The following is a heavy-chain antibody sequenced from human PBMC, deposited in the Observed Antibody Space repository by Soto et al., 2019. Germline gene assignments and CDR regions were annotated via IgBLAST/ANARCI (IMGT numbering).Heavy chain of an antibody. J-gene: IGHJ4*02. D-gene: IGHD3-3*01. CDR3: ASGATIFGVVTFDY. Sequence: ASVKVSCKASGYTFTGYYMHWVRQAPGQGLEWMGWINPNSGDTNSAQKFQGRVAMTRDTSIATAYMELSRLRSDDTAVYYCASGATIFGVVTFDYWGQGTLVTVSS. V-gene: IGHV1-2*02. CDR1: GYTFTGYY. CDR2: INPNSGDT.